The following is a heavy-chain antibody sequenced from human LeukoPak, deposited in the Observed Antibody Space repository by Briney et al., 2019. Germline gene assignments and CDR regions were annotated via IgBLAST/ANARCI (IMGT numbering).Heavy chain of an antibody. J-gene: IGHJ4*02. CDR2: INSDGSST. CDR3: ARGSYYDFWSGRHTPTDY. Sequence: GGSLRPSCAASGFTFSSYWMHWVRQAPGKGLVWVSRINSDGSSTSYADSVKGRFTISRDNAKNTLYLQMNSLRAEDTAVYYCARGSYYDFWSGRHTPTDYWGQGTLVTVSS. D-gene: IGHD3-3*01. CDR1: GFTFSSYW. V-gene: IGHV3-74*01.